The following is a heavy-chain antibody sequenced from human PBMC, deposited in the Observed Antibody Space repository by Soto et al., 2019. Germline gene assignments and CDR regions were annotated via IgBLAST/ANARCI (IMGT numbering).Heavy chain of an antibody. CDR3: ARLRITMVRGVIPNYYYYGMDV. V-gene: IGHV4-30-2*01. CDR1: GDTISTGGYT. D-gene: IGHD3-10*01. CDR2: TYHSGNP. J-gene: IGHJ6*02. Sequence: TLSLTCDVSGDTISTGGYTWAWIRQPPGKALEWIGHTYHSGNPYYNPSLKSRVIISVDRSKNQFSLKLSSVTAADTVVYYCARLRITMVRGVIPNYYYYGMDVWGQGTTVS.